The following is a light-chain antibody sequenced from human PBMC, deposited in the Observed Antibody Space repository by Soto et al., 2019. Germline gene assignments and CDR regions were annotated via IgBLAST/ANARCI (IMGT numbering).Light chain of an antibody. V-gene: IGKV1-39*01. Sequence: DIQMTQSPSSLSASLGDRVTITCRASQSIITYLNWYQQKPGKAPKLLISNASSLQSGVPSRFSGSGSERNFTLSITRLQTDDYATYHWKQSYSSPRTFGKGTKVQIX. CDR2: NAS. J-gene: IGKJ2*01. CDR1: QSIITY. CDR3: KQSYSSPRT.